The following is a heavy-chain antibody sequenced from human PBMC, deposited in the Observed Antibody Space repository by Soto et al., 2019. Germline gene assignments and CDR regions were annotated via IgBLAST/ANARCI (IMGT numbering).Heavy chain of an antibody. CDR2: MFYSGAT. V-gene: IGHV4-39*01. CDR3: ARHKSGSDWLDP. Sequence: PXATLCLTGTVSGGSISDISYCWGWIRQPPGKGLQWIGCMFYSGATYYNPSLKNRVTLSVDTSNNEFSLKLVSVTAPDTAVYYCARHKSGSDWLDPWGQGTLVTVSS. D-gene: IGHD2-15*01. J-gene: IGHJ5*02. CDR1: GGSISDISYC.